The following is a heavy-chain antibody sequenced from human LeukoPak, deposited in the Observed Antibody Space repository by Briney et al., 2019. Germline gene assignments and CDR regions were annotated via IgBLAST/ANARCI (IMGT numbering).Heavy chain of an antibody. D-gene: IGHD6-13*01. Sequence: ASVKVSCKASGYTFTSYGISWVRQAPGQGLEWMGWISAYNGNTNYAQKLQGRVTMTTDTSTSTAYMELRSLRSDDTAVYYCARISHGQQLVQFDPWGQGTLVTVSS. CDR1: GYTFTSYG. V-gene: IGHV1-18*01. J-gene: IGHJ5*02. CDR3: ARISHGQQLVQFDP. CDR2: ISAYNGNT.